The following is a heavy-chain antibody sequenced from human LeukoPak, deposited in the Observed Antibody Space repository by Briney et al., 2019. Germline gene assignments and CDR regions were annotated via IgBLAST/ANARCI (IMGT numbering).Heavy chain of an antibody. CDR2: IRSNPDGGTI. V-gene: IGHV3-15*07. CDR1: GFTFNGAW. Sequence: GGSLRLSCAASGFTFNGAWMNWVRQAPGKGLEWVGRIRSNPDGGTIDYAAPVKGRFTLSRDDSKTTLYLQMNSLQTEDTAVYYCATDFYDSTWGQGTLVTVSS. CDR3: ATDFYDST. D-gene: IGHD3-22*01. J-gene: IGHJ5*02.